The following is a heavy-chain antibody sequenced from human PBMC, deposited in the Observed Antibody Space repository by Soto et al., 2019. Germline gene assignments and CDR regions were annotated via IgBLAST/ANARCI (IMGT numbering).Heavy chain of an antibody. CDR3: AKTRGAMIYAISVYGMDV. CDR2: ISGSADST. V-gene: IGHV3-23*01. CDR1: GFSLSSFA. D-gene: IGHD2-8*01. J-gene: IGHJ6*02. Sequence: EVQLLESGGGFIHPGGSLRLSCAASGFSLSSFAMNWVRQAPGKGLEWVSIISGSADSTFYADSVKGRFTISRDNSNSTLYLQINSLRAEDTAVYYCAKTRGAMIYAISVYGMDVWGQGTTVTVSS.